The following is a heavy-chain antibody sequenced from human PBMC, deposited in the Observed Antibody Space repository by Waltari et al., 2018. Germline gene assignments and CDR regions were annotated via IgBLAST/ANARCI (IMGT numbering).Heavy chain of an antibody. V-gene: IGHV4-39*01. CDR2: LYDGGRT. CDR1: GASISSLNYY. D-gene: IGHD1-7*01. Sequence: QLHLQESGPGLVKPSETLSLTCTVSGASISSLNYYWGWVRQPPGKGLEWIGNLYDGGRTYHHPSLQRRVNVSIGASKNQLSLSLTSVSAADTATYYCASFNAWNFDLDYGGQGTLVTVSS. J-gene: IGHJ4*02. CDR3: ASFNAWNFDLDY.